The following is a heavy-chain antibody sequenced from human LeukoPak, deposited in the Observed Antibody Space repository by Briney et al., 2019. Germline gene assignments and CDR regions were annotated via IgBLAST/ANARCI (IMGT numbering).Heavy chain of an antibody. D-gene: IGHD3-3*01. Sequence: GGSLRLSCAPSGFTFSRHGMHWVRQAPGKGLEWVAIISNDGSRKYYAHSVEGRFTISRDNSKSTLYLQMDSLGAEDTAVYYCARDRAWNYFDYWGQGTLVTVSS. V-gene: IGHV3-30*03. CDR1: GFTFSRHG. J-gene: IGHJ4*02. CDR3: ARDRAWNYFDY. CDR2: ISNDGSRK.